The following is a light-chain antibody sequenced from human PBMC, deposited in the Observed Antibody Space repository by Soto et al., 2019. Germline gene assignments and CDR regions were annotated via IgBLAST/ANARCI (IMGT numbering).Light chain of an antibody. CDR3: SSYTSSSIDYV. CDR1: SSDVGGYNY. V-gene: IGLV2-14*01. J-gene: IGLJ1*01. CDR2: EVS. Sequence: QSVLTQPASVSGSPGQSITISCTGTSSDVGGYNYVSWYQQHPGKAPELMIYEVSNRPSGVSNRFSGSKSGNTASLTISGLQAEDEADHYCSSYTSSSIDYVFGTGTKLTVL.